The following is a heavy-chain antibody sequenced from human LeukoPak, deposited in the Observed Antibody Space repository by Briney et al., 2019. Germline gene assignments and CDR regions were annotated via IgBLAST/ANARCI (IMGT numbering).Heavy chain of an antibody. CDR2: ISGSGGST. CDR3: AKDQGSYYDFWSGYPIGFDY. V-gene: IGHV3-23*01. CDR1: GFTFTSYS. D-gene: IGHD3-3*01. Sequence: PGGSLRLSCAASGFTFTSYSMNWVRQAPGKGLEWVSAISGSGGSTYYADSVKGRFTISRDNSKNTLYLQMNSLRAEDTAVYYCAKDQGSYYDFWSGYPIGFDYWGQGTLVTVSS. J-gene: IGHJ4*02.